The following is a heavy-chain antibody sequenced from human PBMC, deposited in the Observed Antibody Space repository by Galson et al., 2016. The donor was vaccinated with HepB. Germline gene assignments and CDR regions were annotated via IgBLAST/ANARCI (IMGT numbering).Heavy chain of an antibody. J-gene: IGHJ6*02. CDR3: ARKELYYYYYGMDV. V-gene: IGHV3-30*03. Sequence: SLRLSCADSGFTFSNYGMHWVRQAPGKGLEWVAVISYDGSNKHYADSVKGRFTISRDNSKNTLYLQMNSLRAEDTAVYYCARKELYYYYYGMDVWGQGTTVTVSS. CDR2: ISYDGSNK. D-gene: IGHD1-7*01. CDR1: GFTFSNYG.